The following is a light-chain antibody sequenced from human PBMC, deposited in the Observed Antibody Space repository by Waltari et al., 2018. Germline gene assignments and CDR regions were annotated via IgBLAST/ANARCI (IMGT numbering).Light chain of an antibody. CDR3: QSYDSSLTDFV. V-gene: IGLV1-40*01. CDR2: ANN. CDR1: RPNLGAGFD. J-gene: IGLJ1*01. Sequence: QSVLTQPPSVSGAPGQRVTISFTGSRPNLGAGFDVPWYQQPPGAAPKPLTYANNHRPSGVPARFSGSKSDTSASLAITGLQAEDEADYYCQSYDSSLTDFVFGSGTRVSV.